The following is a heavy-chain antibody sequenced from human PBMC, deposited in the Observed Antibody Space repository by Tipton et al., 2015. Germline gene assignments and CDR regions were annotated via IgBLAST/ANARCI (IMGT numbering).Heavy chain of an antibody. D-gene: IGHD1-1*01. J-gene: IGHJ4*02. Sequence: TLSLTCTVSGGSFRSAGYYWTWIRQHPGKGLEWIGNIDNSENTYYNPSLKSRLTISLDTSKSQFSLKLSSVTAADTAVYYCARDRGYWERYLFDYWGQGTLVTVSS. V-gene: IGHV4-31*03. CDR3: ARDRGYWERYLFDY. CDR2: IDNSENT. CDR1: GGSFRSAGYY.